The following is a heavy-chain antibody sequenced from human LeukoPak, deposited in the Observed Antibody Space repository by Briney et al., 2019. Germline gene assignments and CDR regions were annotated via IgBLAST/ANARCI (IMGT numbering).Heavy chain of an antibody. V-gene: IGHV3-7*05. D-gene: IGHD3-3*02. CDR2: INQGGSEK. CDR3: VRAGIDLDY. Sequence: GGSLRLSCAASGFTFNNYCISWVRQAPGKGLEWVANINQGGSEKYYLNSVKVRFTIPRDNAKNSLYLQMNSLRTDDAAIYYSVRAGIDLDYWSQGTLVTVSS. CDR1: GFTFNNYC. J-gene: IGHJ4*02.